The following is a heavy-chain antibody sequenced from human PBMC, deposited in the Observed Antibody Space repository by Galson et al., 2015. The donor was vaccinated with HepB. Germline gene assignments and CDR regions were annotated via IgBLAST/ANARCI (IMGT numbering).Heavy chain of an antibody. Sequence: SVKVSCKASGGTFSSYAISWVRQAPGQGLEWMGGIIPIFGTANYAQKFQGRVTITADESTSTAYMELSSLRSEDTAVYYCARTPAYSSASRREDWFDPWGQGTLVTVSS. CDR3: ARTPAYSSASRREDWFDP. J-gene: IGHJ5*02. CDR2: IIPIFGTA. V-gene: IGHV1-69*13. D-gene: IGHD6-6*01. CDR1: GGTFSSYA.